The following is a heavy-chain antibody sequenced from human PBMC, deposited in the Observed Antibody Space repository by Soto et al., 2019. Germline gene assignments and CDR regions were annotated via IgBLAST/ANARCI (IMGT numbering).Heavy chain of an antibody. D-gene: IGHD4-17*01. CDR2: IYWDDDK. V-gene: IGHV2-5*02. CDR3: AHSVPTTVTTSHFDY. J-gene: IGHJ4*02. Sequence: QITLKESGPTLVKPTQTLTLTCTFSGFSLSTSGVGVGWIRQPPGKALEWLALIYWDDDKRYSPSRKSRLTITKDTSKNQVVLTMTNMDPVDTATYYCAHSVPTTVTTSHFDYWGQGTLVTVSS. CDR1: GFSLSTSGVG.